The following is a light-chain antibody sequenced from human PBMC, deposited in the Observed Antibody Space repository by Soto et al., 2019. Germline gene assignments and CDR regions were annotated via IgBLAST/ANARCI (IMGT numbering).Light chain of an antibody. Sequence: DIQMTQSPSTLSASVGDRVTITCRASQSISSWLAWYQQKPGKAPKVLISDASSLETGVPSRFSGSGSGTEFTLTINSLQPDDFATYYCQQYKSYWTFGQGTKVDI. CDR1: QSISSW. J-gene: IGKJ1*01. CDR2: DAS. V-gene: IGKV1-5*01. CDR3: QQYKSYWT.